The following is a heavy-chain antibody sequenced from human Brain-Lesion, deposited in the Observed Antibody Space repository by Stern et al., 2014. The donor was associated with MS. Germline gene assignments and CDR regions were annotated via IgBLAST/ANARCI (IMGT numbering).Heavy chain of an antibody. Sequence: VQLVESGAEVKKPGESLKISCKGSGYRFTSNWIGWVRQMPGNGLEWMGIIWPGDSDTRYSPSFQGQVTISADKSISTAYLQWSSLQASDTAMYYCARRGDSSSSGFDYWGQGTLVIVSS. J-gene: IGHJ4*02. CDR3: ARRGDSSSSGFDY. D-gene: IGHD6-6*01. V-gene: IGHV5-51*01. CDR1: GYRFTSNW. CDR2: IWPGDSDT.